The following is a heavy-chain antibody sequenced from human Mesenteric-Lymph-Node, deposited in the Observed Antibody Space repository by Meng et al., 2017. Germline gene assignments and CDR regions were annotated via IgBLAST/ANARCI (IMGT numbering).Heavy chain of an antibody. CDR2: ISGSGGST. D-gene: IGHD4-17*01. CDR3: AKDLRAPIWRIVYGDYLPDGQNYFDY. Sequence: GGSLRLSCAASGFTFSSYAMSWVRQAPGKGLEWVSAISGSGGSTYYADSVKGRFTISRDNSKNTLYLQMNSLRAEDTAVYYCAKDLRAPIWRIVYGDYLPDGQNYFDYWGQGTLVTVSS. V-gene: IGHV3-23*01. J-gene: IGHJ4*02. CDR1: GFTFSSYA.